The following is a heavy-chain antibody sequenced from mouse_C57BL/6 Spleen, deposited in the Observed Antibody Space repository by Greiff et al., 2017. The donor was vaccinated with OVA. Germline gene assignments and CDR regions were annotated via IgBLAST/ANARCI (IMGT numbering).Heavy chain of an antibody. CDR1: GYTFTSYW. V-gene: IGHV1-69*01. CDR2: IDPSDSYT. CDR3: ARGSWDRAGFAY. D-gene: IGHD4-1*01. Sequence: QVQLQQPGPELVMPGASVKLSCKASGYTFTSYWMHWVKQRPGKGLEWIGEIDPSDSYTTYNQKFKGKSTLTVDKSSSTAYMQLSSLTSEDSAVYYCARGSWDRAGFAYWGKGTLVTVSA. J-gene: IGHJ3*01.